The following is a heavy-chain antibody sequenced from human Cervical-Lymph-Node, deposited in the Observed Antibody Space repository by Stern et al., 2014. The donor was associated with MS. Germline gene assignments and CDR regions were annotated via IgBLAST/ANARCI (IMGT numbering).Heavy chain of an antibody. J-gene: IGHJ4*02. CDR3: AREERWSVTAIGYFDY. CDR2: ISSSSSYI. CDR1: GFTFSSYS. Sequence: EDQLVESGGGLVKPGGSLRLSCAASGFTFSSYSMNWVRQAPGKGLEWVSSISSSSSYIYYADSVKGRFTISRDNAKNSLYLQMNSLRAEDTAVYYCAREERWSVTAIGYFDYWGQGTLVTVSS. D-gene: IGHD2-21*02. V-gene: IGHV3-21*01.